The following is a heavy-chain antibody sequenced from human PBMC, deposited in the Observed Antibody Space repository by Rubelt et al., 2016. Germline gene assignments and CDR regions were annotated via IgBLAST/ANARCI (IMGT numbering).Heavy chain of an antibody. D-gene: IGHD5-18*01. V-gene: IGHV3-21*01. CDR2: ISSGGSDI. Sequence: EVQLLESGGGLVQPGGSLRLSCAASGFTFSSYAMNWVRQAPGKGLEWVSSISSGGSDIFHADSVKGRFSISRDNAKTSVYLQMNSLRAEDTAVYYCARGYGYVDYWGQGTLVTVSS. J-gene: IGHJ4*02. CDR3: ARGYGYVDY. CDR1: GFTFSSYA.